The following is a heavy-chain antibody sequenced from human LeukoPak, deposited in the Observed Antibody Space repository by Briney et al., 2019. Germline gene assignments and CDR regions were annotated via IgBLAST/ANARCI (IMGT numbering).Heavy chain of an antibody. CDR1: GYTFTGYY. CDR3: ARSGWFGEDAFDI. J-gene: IGHJ3*02. D-gene: IGHD3-10*01. V-gene: IGHV1-2*02. Sequence: ASVKVACKPSGYTFTGYYMDWVRQAPGQELEWIGWINPNSGDTNYAQKFQGRVTMTRDMSTSTVYMELSRLRSDDTAVYYCARSGWFGEDAFDIWGQGTMVTVSS. CDR2: INPNSGDT.